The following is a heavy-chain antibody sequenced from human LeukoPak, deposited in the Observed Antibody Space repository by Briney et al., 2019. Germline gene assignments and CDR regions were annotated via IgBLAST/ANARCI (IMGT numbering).Heavy chain of an antibody. D-gene: IGHD3-22*01. CDR3: ARAGDRSGYSDY. CDR1: GGSFSGYY. J-gene: IGHJ4*02. V-gene: IGHV4-34*01. CDR2: INHSGST. Sequence: KPSETLSLTCAVYGGSFSGYYWSWIRQPPGKGLEWIGEINHSGSTNYNPSLKSRVTISVDTSKNQFSLKLSSVTAADTAVYYCARAGDRSGYSDYWGQGTLVTVFS.